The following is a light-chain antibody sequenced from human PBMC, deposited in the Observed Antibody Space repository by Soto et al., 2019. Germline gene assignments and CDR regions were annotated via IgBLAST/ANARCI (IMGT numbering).Light chain of an antibody. V-gene: IGKV3-20*01. CDR1: QSVSSNY. CDR3: QQYGTSPPLT. Sequence: EIVLTQSPGTLSLSPGERATLSCRASQSVSSNYLAWYQQKPGQAPRLLIYDASSRATGIPDRFSGTGSATDFTLPISRLEPEDFAVYYCQQYGTSPPLTFGGGTKVEIK. J-gene: IGKJ4*01. CDR2: DAS.